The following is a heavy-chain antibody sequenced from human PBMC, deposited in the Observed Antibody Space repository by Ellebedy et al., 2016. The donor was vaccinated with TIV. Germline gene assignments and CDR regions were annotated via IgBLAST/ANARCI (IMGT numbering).Heavy chain of an antibody. CDR3: AKGVIRGATYFDH. Sequence: GESLKISCVASGFPFGAFAMHWVRQAPGRRLEWVSLVSGGGESAYYADSVKGRFTISRDSRKNSLSLQMNSLRIEDTAVYYCAKGVIRGATYFDHWGQGTLVSVSS. D-gene: IGHD3-10*01. CDR1: GFPFGAFA. CDR2: VSGGGESA. J-gene: IGHJ4*02. V-gene: IGHV3-43*02.